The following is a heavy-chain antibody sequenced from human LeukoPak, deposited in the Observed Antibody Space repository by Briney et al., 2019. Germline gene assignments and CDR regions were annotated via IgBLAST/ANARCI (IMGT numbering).Heavy chain of an antibody. CDR3: ARDKGVGSGWYLAFDI. CDR1: GGSISSYY. V-gene: IGHV4-59*01. J-gene: IGHJ3*02. Sequence: SETLSLTCTVSGGSISSYYWSWIRQPPGKGLEWIGYIYYRGSTNYNPSLKSRVTISVDTSKNQFSLKLSSVTAADTAVYYCARDKGVGSGWYLAFDIWGQGTMVTVSS. CDR2: IYYRGST. D-gene: IGHD6-19*01.